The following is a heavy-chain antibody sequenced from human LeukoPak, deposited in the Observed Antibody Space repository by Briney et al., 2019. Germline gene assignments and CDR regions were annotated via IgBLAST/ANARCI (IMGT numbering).Heavy chain of an antibody. V-gene: IGHV4-38-2*02. D-gene: IGHD3-22*01. Sequence: SETLSLTCAVSGFSISSGHQWDWIRQPPGKGLEWIGSIYHSGSTYYNPSLKSRVTISVDTSKNQFSLKLSSVTAADTAVYYCAREYDSSGYYPSDAFDIWGQGTMVTVSS. CDR2: IYHSGST. CDR3: AREYDSSGYYPSDAFDI. CDR1: GFSISSGHQ. J-gene: IGHJ3*02.